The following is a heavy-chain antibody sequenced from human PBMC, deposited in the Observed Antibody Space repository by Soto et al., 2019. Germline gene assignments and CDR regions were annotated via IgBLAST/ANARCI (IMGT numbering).Heavy chain of an antibody. D-gene: IGHD1-26*01. J-gene: IGHJ4*02. V-gene: IGHV4-39*01. Sequence: QLQLQESGPGLVKPSETLSLICSVTGGTISSSGHFWAWIRQPPGRGLEWLATIYYTGTTYYNPALKRRLTISMDTWKDQFSLDLTSMTAADTALYFCARRVYSGSGRDYFDRWGQGSLVTVSS. CDR3: ARRVYSGSGRDYFDR. CDR2: IYYTGTT. CDR1: GGTISSSGHF.